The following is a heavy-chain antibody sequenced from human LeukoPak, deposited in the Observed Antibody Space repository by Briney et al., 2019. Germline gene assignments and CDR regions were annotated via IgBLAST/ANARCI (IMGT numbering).Heavy chain of an antibody. Sequence: PGGSLRLSCAPSGFTFSGYEMNWVRQAPGKGLEWISYITTSGTSTYYADSVKGRFTISRDNAKTALSLQMNSLRAEDTAVYDCVVHSATSCYWGQGTLVAVAS. V-gene: IGHV3-48*03. CDR3: VVHSATSCY. J-gene: IGHJ4*02. CDR2: ITTSGTST. D-gene: IGHD1-26*01. CDR1: GFTFSGYE.